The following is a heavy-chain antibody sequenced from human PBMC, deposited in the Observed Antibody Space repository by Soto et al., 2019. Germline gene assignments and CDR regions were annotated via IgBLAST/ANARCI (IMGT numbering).Heavy chain of an antibody. CDR1: GFTFTSSA. Sequence: ASVKVSCKASGFTFTSSAVQWVRQARGQRLEWIGWIVVGSGNTNYAQKFQERVTITRDMSTSTAYMELSSLRSEDTAVYYCAATIAVAPYYYYGMDVWGQGTTVTVSS. CDR3: AATIAVAPYYYYGMDV. J-gene: IGHJ6*02. CDR2: IVVGSGNT. D-gene: IGHD6-19*01. V-gene: IGHV1-58*01.